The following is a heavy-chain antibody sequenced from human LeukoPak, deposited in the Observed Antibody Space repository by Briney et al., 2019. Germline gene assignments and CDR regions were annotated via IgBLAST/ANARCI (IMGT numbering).Heavy chain of an antibody. V-gene: IGHV3-23*01. CDR1: GFTFSSYA. CDR3: AKRCFTSGSFACIDY. CDR2: ISGSGGST. J-gene: IGHJ4*02. Sequence: GGSLRLSCAASGFTFSSYAMSWVRQAPGKGLEWVSAISGSGGSTYYADSVKGRFTISRDNSKNTLYLQMNSLRAEDTAIYYCAKRCFTSGSFACIDYWGQEALVTVSS. D-gene: IGHD3-10*01.